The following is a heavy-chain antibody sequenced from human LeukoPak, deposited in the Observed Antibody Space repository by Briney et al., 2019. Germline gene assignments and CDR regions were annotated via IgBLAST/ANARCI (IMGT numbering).Heavy chain of an antibody. J-gene: IGHJ6*04. CDR1: GYTFTGYY. V-gene: IGHV1-2*04. D-gene: IGHD6-19*01. Sequence: ASVKVSCKASGYTFTGYYMHWVRQAPGQGLEWMGWINPNSGGTNYAQKFQGWVTMTRDTSISTAYMELSRLRSDDTAVYYCAREVIAVAGTPHHYYGMEVWVKGTTVTVSS. CDR3: AREVIAVAGTPHHYYGMEV. CDR2: INPNSGGT.